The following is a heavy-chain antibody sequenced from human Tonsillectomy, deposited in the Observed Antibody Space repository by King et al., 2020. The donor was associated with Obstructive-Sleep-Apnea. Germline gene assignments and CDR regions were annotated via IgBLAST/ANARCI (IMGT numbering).Heavy chain of an antibody. CDR2: IYYSGST. Sequence: QLQESGPGLVKPSETLSLTCTVSGGSISSDYWSWIRLPPGKGLEWIGYIYYSGSTNYDPSLKSRVTISLDTSKNQFSLKLTSVTAADTAVYYCARPIIPKXXXXXDXXGXGTMVTVSS. V-gene: IGHV4-59*01. CDR1: GGSISSDY. D-gene: IGHD5-12*01. CDR3: ARPIIPKXXXXXDX. J-gene: IGHJ3*01.